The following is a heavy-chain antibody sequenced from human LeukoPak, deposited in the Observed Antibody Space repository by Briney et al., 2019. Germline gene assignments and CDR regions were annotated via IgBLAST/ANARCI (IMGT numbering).Heavy chain of an antibody. J-gene: IGHJ3*02. CDR2: INHSGST. CDR1: GGSFSGYY. CDR3: ARRLVVYALYAFAFDI. Sequence: PSETLSLTCAVYGGSFSGYYWSWIRQPQGKGLEWIGEINHSGSTNYNPSLKSRVTISVDTSKNQFSLKLSSVTAADTAVYYCARRLVVYALYAFAFDIWGQGTMVTVSS. V-gene: IGHV4-34*01. D-gene: IGHD2-8*02.